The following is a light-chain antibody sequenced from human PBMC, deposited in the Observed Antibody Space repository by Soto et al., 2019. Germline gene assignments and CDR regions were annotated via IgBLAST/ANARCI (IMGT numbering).Light chain of an antibody. CDR3: AAWDDSLNACIV. CDR1: SSNIETNY. J-gene: IGLJ1*01. CDR2: RDD. V-gene: IGLV1-47*01. Sequence: QSVLTQPPSASGTPGQRVSISCSGSSSNIETNYVYWYQHPPGAAPRLLIFRDDHRPAGVPVRFSASKSGTSASLASNALRSEDEADYYCAAWDDSLNACIVSGTGTKVTVL.